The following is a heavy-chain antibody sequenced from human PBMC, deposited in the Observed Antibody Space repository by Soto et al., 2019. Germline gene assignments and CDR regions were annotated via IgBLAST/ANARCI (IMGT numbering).Heavy chain of an antibody. CDR2: ISAYNGNT. V-gene: IGHV1-18*01. Sequence: GASVKVSCKASGYTFTSYGISWVRQAPGQGLEWMGWISAYNGNTNYAQKLQGRVTMTTDTSTSTAYMELRSLRSDDTAVYYCARDPDYDSSGYHWFDPWGQGTLVTVSS. CDR3: ARDPDYDSSGYHWFDP. CDR1: GYTFTSYG. D-gene: IGHD3-22*01. J-gene: IGHJ5*02.